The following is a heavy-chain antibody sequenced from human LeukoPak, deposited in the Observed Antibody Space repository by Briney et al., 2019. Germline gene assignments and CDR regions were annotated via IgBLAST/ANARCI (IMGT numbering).Heavy chain of an antibody. Sequence: AASVKVSCKASGGTFSSYAISWVRQAPGQGLEWMGRIIPILGIANYAQKFQGRVTITADKSTSTAYMELSSLRSEDTAVYYCASSPRIAAPAAFDIWGQGTMVTVSS. CDR2: IIPILGIA. CDR3: ASSPRIAAPAAFDI. V-gene: IGHV1-69*04. J-gene: IGHJ3*02. CDR1: GGTFSSYA. D-gene: IGHD6-13*01.